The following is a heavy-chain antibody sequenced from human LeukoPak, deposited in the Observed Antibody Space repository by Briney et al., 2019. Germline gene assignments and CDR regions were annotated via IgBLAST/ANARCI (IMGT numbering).Heavy chain of an antibody. V-gene: IGHV3-30*04. CDR1: GFTFSSYA. CDR3: ARLDLTDYGDYDVYYYYGMDV. Sequence: GGSLRLSCAASGFTFSSYAMHWFRQAPGKGLEWVAVISYDGSNKYYADSVKGRFTISRDNSKDTLYLQMNSLRSEDTAVYYCARLDLTDYGDYDVYYYYGMDVWGQGTTVTVSS. CDR2: ISYDGSNK. J-gene: IGHJ6*02. D-gene: IGHD4-17*01.